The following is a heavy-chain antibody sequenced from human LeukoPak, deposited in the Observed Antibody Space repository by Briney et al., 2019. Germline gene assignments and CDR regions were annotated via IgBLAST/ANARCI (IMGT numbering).Heavy chain of an antibody. D-gene: IGHD3-10*01. CDR2: IYYSGST. CDR3: ARPYGSGSYPYY. V-gene: IGHV4-39*07. CDR1: GGSISSSSYH. Sequence: SETLSLTCTVSGGSISSSSYHWGWIRQPPGKGLEWIGSIYYSGSTYYNPSLKSRVTISVDTSKNQFSLKLSSVTAADTAVYYCARPYGSGSYPYYWGQGTLVTVSS. J-gene: IGHJ4*02.